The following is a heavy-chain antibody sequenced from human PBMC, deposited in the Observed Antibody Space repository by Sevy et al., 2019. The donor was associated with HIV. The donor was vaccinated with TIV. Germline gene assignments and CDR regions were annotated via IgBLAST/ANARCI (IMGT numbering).Heavy chain of an antibody. CDR1: GFTVSSNY. CDR2: IYSGGST. D-gene: IGHD3-22*01. V-gene: IGHV3-53*01. CDR3: ASIDYYDSSGYSPFQH. Sequence: GGSLRLSCAASGFTVSSNYMSWVRQAPGKGLEWVSVIYSGGSTYYADSVKGRFTICRDNSKNTLYLQMNSLGAEDTAVYYCASIDYYDSSGYSPFQHWGQGTLVTVSS. J-gene: IGHJ1*01.